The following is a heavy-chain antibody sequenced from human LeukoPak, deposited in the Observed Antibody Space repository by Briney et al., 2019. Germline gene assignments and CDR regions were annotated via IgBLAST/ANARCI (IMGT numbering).Heavy chain of an antibody. V-gene: IGHV4-4*07. D-gene: IGHD6-6*01. CDR3: ARDGRSRYDSSHY. CDR1: GSSISGYY. J-gene: IGHJ4*02. Sequence: PSETLSLTCTVSGSSISGYYRSWIRQPAGKGLEWIGRIYTTGGTTYNPSLKSRVTISLDTSKNQFSLILSSVTAADTAVYYCARDGRSRYDSSHYWGQGTLVTVSS. CDR2: IYTTGGT.